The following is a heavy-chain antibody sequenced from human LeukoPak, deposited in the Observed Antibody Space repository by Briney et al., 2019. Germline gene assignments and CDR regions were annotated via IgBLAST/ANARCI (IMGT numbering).Heavy chain of an antibody. CDR1: GYTFTSYG. V-gene: IGHV1-18*01. CDR3: ARIAYYDFWSGSHAHFDY. CDR2: ISAYNGNT. Sequence: GASVKVSCKASGYTFTSYGISWVRQAPGQGLEWMGWISAYNGNTNYAQKLQGRVTMTTGTSTSAAYMELRSLRSDDTAVYYCARIAYYDFWSGSHAHFDYWGQGTLVTVSS. J-gene: IGHJ4*02. D-gene: IGHD3-3*01.